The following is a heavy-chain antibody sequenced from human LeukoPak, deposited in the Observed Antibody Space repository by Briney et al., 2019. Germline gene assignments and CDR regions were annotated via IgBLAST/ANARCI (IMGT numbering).Heavy chain of an antibody. V-gene: IGHV3-21*01. CDR1: GFTFSSYS. CDR3: ARVLTGYYSTYYYYYMDV. D-gene: IGHD3-9*01. CDR2: ISSSSSYI. Sequence: GGSLRLSCAASGFTFSSYSMNWVRQAPGKGLEWVSSISSSSSYIYYADSVKGRFTISRDNAKNSLYLQMSSLRAEDTAVYYCARVLTGYYSTYYYYYMDVWGKGTTVTVSS. J-gene: IGHJ6*03.